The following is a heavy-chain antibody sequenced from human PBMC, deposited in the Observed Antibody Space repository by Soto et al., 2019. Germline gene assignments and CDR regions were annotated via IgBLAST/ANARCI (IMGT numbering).Heavy chain of an antibody. CDR3: AKDRWAVAGTGDY. CDR2: ISYDGSNK. CDR1: GFTFSSYG. J-gene: IGHJ4*02. V-gene: IGHV3-30*18. D-gene: IGHD6-19*01. Sequence: QVQLVESGGGVVQPGRSLRLSCAASGFTFSSYGMHWVRQAPGKGLEWVAVISYDGSNKYYADSVKGRFTISRDNSKNTLYLQMNSLRAKDTAVYYCAKDRWAVAGTGDYWGQGTLVTVSS.